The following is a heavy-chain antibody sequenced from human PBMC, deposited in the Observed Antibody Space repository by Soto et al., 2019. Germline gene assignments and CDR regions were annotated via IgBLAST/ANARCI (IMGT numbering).Heavy chain of an antibody. CDR1: GSTFTSYG. D-gene: IGHD2-15*01. Sequence: ASVKLSCKASGSTFTSYGLSWVRQAPGQGLEWMGWISAYNGNTNYAQKLQGRVTMTTDTSTSTAYIELSSLRSDCTAGYYSARFFCRIPRCLRSSDLWGQRTLATV. CDR3: ARFFCRIPRCLRSSDL. V-gene: IGHV1-18*01. J-gene: IGHJ5*02. CDR2: ISAYNGNT.